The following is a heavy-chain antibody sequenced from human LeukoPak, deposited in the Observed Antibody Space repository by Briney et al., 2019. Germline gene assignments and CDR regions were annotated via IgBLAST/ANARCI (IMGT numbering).Heavy chain of an antibody. Sequence: ASVKVSCKASGYIFTSYYMHWVRQAPGQGLEWMGIINPSSGSTSYAQKFQDRVKMTRDTSRSTVYVELSSLRSEDTAVYYCARRAGDHYYFDYWGQGTLVTVSS. D-gene: IGHD7-27*01. V-gene: IGHV1-46*01. CDR3: ARRAGDHYYFDY. J-gene: IGHJ4*02. CDR2: INPSSGST. CDR1: GYIFTSYY.